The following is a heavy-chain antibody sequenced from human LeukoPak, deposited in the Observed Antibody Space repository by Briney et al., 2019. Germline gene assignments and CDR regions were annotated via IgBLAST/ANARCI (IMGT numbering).Heavy chain of an antibody. J-gene: IGHJ4*02. CDR2: INHSGST. CDR1: GGSFSGYY. CDR3: ARANLNNSSWTQINFDY. Sequence: SETLSLTCAVYGGSFSGYYWSWIRQPPGKGLEWIGEINHSGSTNYNPSLKSRVTISVGTSKNQFSLKLSSVTAADTAVYYCARANLNNSSWTQINFDYWGQGTLVTVSS. V-gene: IGHV4-34*01. D-gene: IGHD6-13*01.